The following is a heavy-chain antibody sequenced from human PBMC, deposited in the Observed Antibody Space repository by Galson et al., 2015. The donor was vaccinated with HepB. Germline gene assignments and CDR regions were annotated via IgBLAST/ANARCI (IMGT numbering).Heavy chain of an antibody. CDR2: INPNSGGT. CDR1: GYTFTGYY. Sequence: SVKVSCKASGYTFTGYYMHWVRQAPGQGLEWMGWINPNSGGTNYAQKFQGWVTMTRDTSISTAYMELSRLRSDDTAVYYCARGVPSYYDILTGSYDYWGQGTLVTDSS. D-gene: IGHD3-9*01. J-gene: IGHJ4*02. V-gene: IGHV1-2*04. CDR3: ARGVPSYYDILTGSYDY.